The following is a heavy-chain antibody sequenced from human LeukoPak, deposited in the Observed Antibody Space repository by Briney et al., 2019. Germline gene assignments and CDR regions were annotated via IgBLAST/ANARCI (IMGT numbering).Heavy chain of an antibody. D-gene: IGHD2-15*01. J-gene: IGHJ4*02. V-gene: IGHV3-30-3*01. Sequence: GGSLRLSCAASGFTFSSYAMHWVRQAPGKGLEWVAVISYDGSNKYYADSVKGRFTISRDNSKNTLYLQMNSLRAEDTAVYYCARDAPDCSGGSCYSRSGNFDYWGQGTLVTVSS. CDR3: ARDAPDCSGGSCYSRSGNFDY. CDR1: GFTFSSYA. CDR2: ISYDGSNK.